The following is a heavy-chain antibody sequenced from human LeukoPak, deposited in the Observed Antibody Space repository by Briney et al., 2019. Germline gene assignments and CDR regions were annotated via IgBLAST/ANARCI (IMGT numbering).Heavy chain of an antibody. CDR2: IYYSGST. V-gene: IGHV4-59*01. CDR3: ARWHSSGPYCSSTSCYANWFDP. Sequence: PSETLSLTCTVSGGSISSYCWSWIRQPPGKGLEWVGNIYYSGSTNYNPSLKSRVTISVDTSKNQFSLKLSSVTAADTAVYYCARWHSSGPYCSSTSCYANWFDPWGQGTLVTVSS. CDR1: GGSISSYC. J-gene: IGHJ5*02. D-gene: IGHD2-2*01.